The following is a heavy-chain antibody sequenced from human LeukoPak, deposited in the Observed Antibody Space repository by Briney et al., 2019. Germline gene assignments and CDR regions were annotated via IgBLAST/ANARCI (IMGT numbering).Heavy chain of an antibody. CDR1: GFTFSSYA. J-gene: IGHJ4*02. CDR3: ARGQSCSSTSCFFDY. Sequence: GGSLRLSCAASGFTFSSYAMSWVRQAPGKGLEWVSVIYSGGSTYYADSVKGRFTISRDNSKNTLYLQMNSLRVEDTAVYYCARGQSCSSTSCFFDYWGQGTLVTVSS. V-gene: IGHV3-23*03. D-gene: IGHD2-2*01. CDR2: IYSGGST.